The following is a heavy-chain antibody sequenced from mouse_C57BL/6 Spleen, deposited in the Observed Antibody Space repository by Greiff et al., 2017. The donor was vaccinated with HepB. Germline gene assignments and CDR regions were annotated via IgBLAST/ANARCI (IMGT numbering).Heavy chain of an antibody. D-gene: IGHD2-5*01. V-gene: IGHV1-7*01. CDR3: APYYSNYVLFDY. CDR2: INPSSGYT. J-gene: IGHJ2*01. Sequence: QVQLKQSGAELAKPGASVKLSCKASGYTFTSYWMHWVKQRPGQGLEWIGYINPSSGYTKYNQKFKDKATLTADKSSSTAYMQLSSLTYEDSAVYYCAPYYSNYVLFDYWGQGTTLTVSS. CDR1: GYTFTSYW.